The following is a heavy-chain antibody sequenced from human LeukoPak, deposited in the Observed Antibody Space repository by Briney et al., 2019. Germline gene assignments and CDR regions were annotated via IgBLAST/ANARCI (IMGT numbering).Heavy chain of an antibody. J-gene: IGHJ4*02. D-gene: IGHD6-13*01. CDR1: GGSISSGGYY. CDR3: ARVDGSSWYSPPDY. CDR2: IYHSGST. V-gene: IGHV4-30-2*01. Sequence: SQTLSLTCTVSGGSISSGGYYWSWVRQPPGKGLEWIGYIYHSGSTYYNPSLKSRVTISVDTSKNQFSLKLSSVTAADTAVYYCARVDGSSWYSPPDYWGQGTLVTVSS.